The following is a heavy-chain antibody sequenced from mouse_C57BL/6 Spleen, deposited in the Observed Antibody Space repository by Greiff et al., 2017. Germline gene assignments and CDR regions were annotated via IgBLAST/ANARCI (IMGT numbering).Heavy chain of an antibody. CDR1: GYSITSGYY. CDR2: ISYDGSN. V-gene: IGHV3-6*01. Sequence: VQLKESGPGLVKPSQSLSLTCSVTGYSITSGYYWNWIRQFPGNKLEWMGYISYDGSNNYNPSLKNRISITRDTSTNQFFLKLNSVTTEDTATYYCARVDYDWFAYWSQGTLVTVSA. CDR3: ARVDYDWFAY. D-gene: IGHD2-4*01. J-gene: IGHJ3*01.